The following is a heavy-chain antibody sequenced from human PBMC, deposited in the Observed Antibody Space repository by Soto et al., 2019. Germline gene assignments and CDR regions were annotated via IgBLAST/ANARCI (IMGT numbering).Heavy chain of an antibody. Sequence: SLRLSCAASGFTFSSYAMSWVRQAPGKWLEWVSAMSGSGGSTYYADSVKGRFTISRDNSKNTPYLQMNSLRAEDTAVYYCAKDLPTLYGMDVWGQGTTVNVSS. CDR1: GFTFSSYA. J-gene: IGHJ6*02. V-gene: IGHV3-23*01. CDR3: AKDLPTLYGMDV. CDR2: MSGSGGST.